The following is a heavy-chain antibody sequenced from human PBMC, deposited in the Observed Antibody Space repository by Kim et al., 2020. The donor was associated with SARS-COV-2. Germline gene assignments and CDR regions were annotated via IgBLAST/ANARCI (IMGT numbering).Heavy chain of an antibody. CDR1: GYTFTGYY. J-gene: IGHJ6*02. CDR3: AREVEYGFWSGYYTYGMDV. CDR2: INPNSGGT. V-gene: IGHV1-2*02. Sequence: ASVKVSCKASGYTFTGYYMHWVRQAPGQGLEWMGWINPNSGGTNYAQKFQGRVTMTRDTSISTAYMELSRLRSDDTAVYYCAREVEYGFWSGYYTYGMDVWGQGTTVTVSS. D-gene: IGHD3-3*01.